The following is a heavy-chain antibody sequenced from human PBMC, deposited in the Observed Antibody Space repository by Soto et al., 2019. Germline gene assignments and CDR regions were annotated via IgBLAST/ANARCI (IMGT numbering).Heavy chain of an antibody. CDR2: IVVGSGNT. CDR3: ARDPMYYYDSSGYYSDYYYYGMDV. J-gene: IGHJ6*02. V-gene: IGHV1-58*01. D-gene: IGHD3-22*01. CDR1: GFTFTSSA. Sequence: SVKVSCKASGFTFTSSAVQWVRQARGQRLEWIGWIVVGSGNTNYAQKFQERVTITRDMSTSTAYMELSSLRSEDTAVYYCARDPMYYYDSSGYYSDYYYYGMDVWGQGTTVTVSS.